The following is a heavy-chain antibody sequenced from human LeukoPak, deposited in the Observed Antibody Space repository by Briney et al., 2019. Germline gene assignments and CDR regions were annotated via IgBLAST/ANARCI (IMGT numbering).Heavy chain of an antibody. CDR3: ARDYQRIQLWSKAFDI. D-gene: IGHD5-18*01. Sequence: ASVKVSCKASGHTFTGYYMHWVRQAPGQGLEWMGWINPNSGGTNYAQKFQGRVTMTRDTSISTAYMELSRLRSDDTAVYYCARDYQRIQLWSKAFDIWGQGTMVTVSS. V-gene: IGHV1-2*02. J-gene: IGHJ3*02. CDR1: GHTFTGYY. CDR2: INPNSGGT.